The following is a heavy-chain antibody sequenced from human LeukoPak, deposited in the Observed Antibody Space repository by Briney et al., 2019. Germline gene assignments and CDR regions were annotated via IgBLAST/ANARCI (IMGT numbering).Heavy chain of an antibody. CDR3: ARDLGGIYFDY. CDR1: GGSVSSGSYY. V-gene: IGHV4-61*01. CDR2: IYYSGSA. J-gene: IGHJ4*02. Sequence: PSETLSLTCTVSGGSVSSGSYYWSWIRQPPGKGLEWIGYIYYSGSAKYNPSLKSRVTISVDTSKNQLSLKLSSVTAADTAVYYCARDLGGIYFDYWGQGTLVTVSS. D-gene: IGHD1-26*01.